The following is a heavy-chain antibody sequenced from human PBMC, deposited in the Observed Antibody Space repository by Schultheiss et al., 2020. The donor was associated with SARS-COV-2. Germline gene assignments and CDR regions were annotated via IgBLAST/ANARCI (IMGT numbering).Heavy chain of an antibody. J-gene: IGHJ4*02. CDR1: GFTFSSYA. CDR2: IWYDGSNK. V-gene: IGHV3-33*08. Sequence: GGSLRLSCAASGFTFSSYAMHWVRQAPGKGLEWVAVIWYDGSNKYYADSVKGRFTISRDNANNSLYLQMDSLRVEDTAVYYCARWGKGVVPPLDYWGQGTLVTVSS. CDR3: ARWGKGVVPPLDY. D-gene: IGHD3-16*01.